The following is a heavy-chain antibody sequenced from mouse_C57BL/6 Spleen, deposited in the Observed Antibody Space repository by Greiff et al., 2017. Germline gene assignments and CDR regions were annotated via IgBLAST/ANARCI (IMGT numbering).Heavy chain of an antibody. CDR1: GYTFTDYY. J-gene: IGHJ2*01. V-gene: IGHV1-26*01. D-gene: IGHD2-4*01. Sequence: EVQLQQSGPELVKPGASVKISCKASGYTFTDYYMNWVKQSHGKSLEWIGDINPNNGGTSYNQKFKGKATLTVDKSSSTAYMELRSLTSEDSAVYYCAREITTRGVYFDYWGQGTTLTVSS. CDR3: AREITTRGVYFDY. CDR2: INPNNGGT.